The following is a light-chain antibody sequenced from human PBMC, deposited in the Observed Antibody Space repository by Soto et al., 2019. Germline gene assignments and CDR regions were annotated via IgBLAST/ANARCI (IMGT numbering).Light chain of an antibody. CDR1: SSDVGGYNY. Sequence: HSVLSQPGAVAGSPGQSITISCTGTSSDVGGYNYVSWHQHHPGKAPKLIIYDVTTRPSGVSIRFSGSKSDNTASLTISGLQPEDEADYHCSSYTTSNTRQIVFGTGTKVTVL. J-gene: IGLJ1*01. CDR3: SSYTTSNTRQIV. CDR2: DVT. V-gene: IGLV2-14*03.